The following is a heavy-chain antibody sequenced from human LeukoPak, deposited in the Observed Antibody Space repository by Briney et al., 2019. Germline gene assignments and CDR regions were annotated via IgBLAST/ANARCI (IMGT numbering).Heavy chain of an antibody. CDR3: ARGASYYYDSSGN. V-gene: IGHV1-69*04. Sequence: SVKVSCKASGGTFSSYAISWVRQAPGQGLEWMGRIIPILGIANYAQKFQGRVTITTDESTSTAYMELSSLRSEDTAVYYCARGASYYYDSSGNWGQGTLVTVSS. J-gene: IGHJ4*02. CDR2: IIPILGIA. D-gene: IGHD3-22*01. CDR1: GGTFSSYA.